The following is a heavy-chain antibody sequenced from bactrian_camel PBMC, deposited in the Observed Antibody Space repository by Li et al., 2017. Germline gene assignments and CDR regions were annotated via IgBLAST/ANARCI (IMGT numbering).Heavy chain of an antibody. CDR1: GLVDSPRC. Sequence: HVQLVESGGGSVEAGGSLRLSCEVIGLVDSPRCMGWFRQAAGEERERVATIDSVGFTTYGDAVRGRLTISKDNDKTVYLEMNNLQPEDTAMYYCARKRRFGSCIDDMTAEDYWGQGTQVTVS. D-gene: IGHD5*01. CDR3: ARKRRFGSCIDDMTAEDY. CDR2: IDSVGFT. J-gene: IGHJ4*01. V-gene: IGHV3S53*01.